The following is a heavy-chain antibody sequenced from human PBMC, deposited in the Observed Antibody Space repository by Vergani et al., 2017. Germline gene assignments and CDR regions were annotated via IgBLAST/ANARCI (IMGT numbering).Heavy chain of an antibody. CDR3: ASKRGACRAAYCHSYDF. V-gene: IGHV4-39*01. CDR2: MDYSGST. D-gene: IGHD2-15*01. J-gene: IGHJ4*02. CDR1: GDSVISTDYP. Sequence: QPQESGPGLVKPSETLSLTCTLSGDSVISTDYPWGWVRQPPGKGLEWIGSMDYSGSTSYNPSLGSRISISFETPKNQFSLRLTSVTAADTAVYYRASKRGACRAAYCHSYDFWGPGTLVGVSS.